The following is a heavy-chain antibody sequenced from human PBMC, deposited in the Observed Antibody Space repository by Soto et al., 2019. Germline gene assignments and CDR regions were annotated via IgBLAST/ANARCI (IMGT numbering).Heavy chain of an antibody. V-gene: IGHV3-48*02. CDR3: ATSRDIVLVKYAVPFFFDF. CDR2: ISRTSGTI. J-gene: IGHJ4*02. Sequence: GGSLRLSCAASGLTFTTYSMNWVRQAPGKGLEWVSYISRTSGTIYYADSVKGRFTISRDNAKNSLYLQMNSLRDEDTAVYYCATSRDIVLVKYAVPFFFDFWGLGTLVTVSS. D-gene: IGHD2-8*01. CDR1: GLTFTTYS.